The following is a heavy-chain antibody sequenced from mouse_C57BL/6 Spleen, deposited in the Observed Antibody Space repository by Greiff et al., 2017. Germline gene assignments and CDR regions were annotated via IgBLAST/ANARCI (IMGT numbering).Heavy chain of an antibody. J-gene: IGHJ4*01. D-gene: IGHD1-1*01. CDR2: IYPRDGST. Sequence: QVQLQQSDAELVKPGASVKISCKASGYTFTDYTIHWMKQRPEQGLEWIGYIYPRDGSTKYNEKFKGKATLTADKSSSTAYLPLNSLTSEASAFXFCANSCYSNAMDYWGQGTSVTVSS. CDR1: GYTFTDYT. CDR3: ANSCYSNAMDY. V-gene: IGHV1-78*01.